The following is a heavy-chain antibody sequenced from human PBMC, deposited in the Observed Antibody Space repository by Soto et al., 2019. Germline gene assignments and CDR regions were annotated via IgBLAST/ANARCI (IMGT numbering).Heavy chain of an antibody. CDR1: GGTFSSYA. Sequence: SVKVSCKASGGTFSSYAISWVRQAPGQGLEWMGGIIPIFGTANYAQKFQGRVTITADESTSTAYMELSRLRSDDTAVYYCAREKGGGAAAVIDYWGQGTLVTVSS. D-gene: IGHD6-13*01. CDR2: IIPIFGTA. CDR3: AREKGGGAAAVIDY. J-gene: IGHJ4*02. V-gene: IGHV1-69*13.